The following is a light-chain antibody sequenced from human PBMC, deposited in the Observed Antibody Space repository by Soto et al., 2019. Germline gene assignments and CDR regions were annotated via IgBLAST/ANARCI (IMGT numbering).Light chain of an antibody. V-gene: IGKV1-39*01. CDR2: AAS. CDR1: QSIRSY. Sequence: DIQMTQSPSSLSASVGDRVTITCRASQSIRSYLNWYQQIPGKAPKLLISAASSLQSGVPARFTGSGSGTDFTLTISSLQPEDFATYYCQQTYNTPALSFGGGTKVEIK. J-gene: IGKJ4*01. CDR3: QQTYNTPALS.